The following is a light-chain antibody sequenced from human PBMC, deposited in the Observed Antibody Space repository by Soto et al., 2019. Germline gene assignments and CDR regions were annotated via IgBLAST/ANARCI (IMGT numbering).Light chain of an antibody. Sequence: EIVLTQSPGTLSLSPGERATLSCRASQSVASTFLAWYQQKPGQAPRLLISGASNRATGIPDRFTGSGSGTDFGLTISRLEREDFAVYYCQQYSYSPPWGFGQGTKVEIK. CDR2: GAS. CDR1: QSVASTF. J-gene: IGKJ1*01. CDR3: QQYSYSPPWG. V-gene: IGKV3-20*01.